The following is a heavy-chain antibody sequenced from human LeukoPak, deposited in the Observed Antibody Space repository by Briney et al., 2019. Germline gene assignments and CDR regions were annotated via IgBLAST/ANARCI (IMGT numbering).Heavy chain of an antibody. Sequence: GGSLRLSCAASGFTFSSYAMSWVRQAPGKGLEWVSAISGSGGSTYYADSVKGRFTISRDNSKNTLYLQMNSLRAEDTAVYYCAKRHEGLRGDSSWYFVGHGMDVWGQGTTVTVSS. J-gene: IGHJ6*02. V-gene: IGHV3-23*01. CDR1: GFTFSSYA. CDR2: ISGSGGST. CDR3: AKRHEGLRGDSSWYFVGHGMDV. D-gene: IGHD6-13*01.